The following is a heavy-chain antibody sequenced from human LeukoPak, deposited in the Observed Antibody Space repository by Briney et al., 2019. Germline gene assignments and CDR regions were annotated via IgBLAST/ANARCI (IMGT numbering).Heavy chain of an antibody. Sequence: PGGSLRLSCAAHGFTFSSSWMHWVRQAPGKGLVWVSRINGDGTSTSYADSVKGRFTISRDNAKNTLNLQMNSLRAEDTAVYYCARGGSFPFDYWGQGTLVTVSS. CDR1: GFTFSSSW. D-gene: IGHD3-16*01. J-gene: IGHJ4*02. V-gene: IGHV3-74*01. CDR2: INGDGTST. CDR3: ARGGSFPFDY.